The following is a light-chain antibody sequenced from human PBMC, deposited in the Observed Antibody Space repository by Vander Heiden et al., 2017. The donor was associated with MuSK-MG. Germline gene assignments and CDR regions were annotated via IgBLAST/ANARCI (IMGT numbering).Light chain of an antibody. CDR3: QQSFTTAHT. Sequence: DIQMTQSPSSLSASVGDRVTITCRASESMSKYLNWYQEKPGKAPKLLIYGASNLQSGVPSRFSGTGSGTDFTLTISSLQPEDFATYYCQQSFTTAHTFGQGTNVEIK. CDR1: ESMSKY. CDR2: GAS. V-gene: IGKV1-39*01. J-gene: IGKJ2*01.